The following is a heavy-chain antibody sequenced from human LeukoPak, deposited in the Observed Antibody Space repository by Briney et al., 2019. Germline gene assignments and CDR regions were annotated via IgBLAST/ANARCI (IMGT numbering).Heavy chain of an antibody. V-gene: IGHV4-59*01. CDR1: GGSITSYY. D-gene: IGHD6-6*01. Sequence: SETLSLTCTVSGGSITSYYWSWLRQPPGKGLEWIGFIFYSGSTNYNPSLKSRVTMSVDTSKNQFSLQLSSVTAADTAVYYCARHSSSSPYFHYWGQGALVTVSS. CDR2: IFYSGST. J-gene: IGHJ4*02. CDR3: ARHSSSSPYFHY.